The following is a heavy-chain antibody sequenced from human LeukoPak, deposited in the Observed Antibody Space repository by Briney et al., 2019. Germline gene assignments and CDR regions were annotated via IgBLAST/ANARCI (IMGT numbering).Heavy chain of an antibody. CDR1: GGSISSSSYY. J-gene: IGHJ4*02. CDR3: TRQPTGAFDY. CDR2: IYYSGST. V-gene: IGHV4-39*01. Sequence: SETLSLTCTVSGGSISSSSYYWGWIRQPPGKGLEWIGSIYYSGSTYYNPSLKSRVTISVDTSKNQFSLKLSSVTAADTAVYYCTRQPTGAFDYWGQGTLVTVSS.